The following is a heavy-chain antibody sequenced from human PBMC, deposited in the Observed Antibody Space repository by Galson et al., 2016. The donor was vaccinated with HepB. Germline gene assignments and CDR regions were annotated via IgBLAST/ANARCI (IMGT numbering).Heavy chain of an antibody. V-gene: IGHV1-18*04. CDR2: ISPYNGNS. D-gene: IGHD2-15*01. J-gene: IGHJ4*02. CDR1: GYSFTSDG. CDR3: AREGVCSDGSCYSGFVY. Sequence: SVKVSCKASGYSFTSDGISWVRQAPGQGLEWMGWISPYNGNSSYAQKFQGRVTMTTDTSTNTAYMELRSVRSDDTAVYYCAREGVCSDGSCYSGFVYWGQGTPVTVSS.